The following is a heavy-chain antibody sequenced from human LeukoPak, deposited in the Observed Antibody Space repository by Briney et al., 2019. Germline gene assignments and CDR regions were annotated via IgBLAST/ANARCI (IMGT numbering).Heavy chain of an antibody. J-gene: IGHJ4*02. CDR2: ISGSGGST. CDR3: AKDFGHYDMSPPLDY. CDR1: GFTFSNYA. D-gene: IGHD3-9*01. Sequence: PGGSLRLSCAASGFTFSNYAMSWVRQAPGKGLEWVSAISGSGGSTYYADSVKGRFTISRDNSKNTLYLQMNSLRAEDTAVYYCAKDFGHYDMSPPLDYWGQGTLVTVSS. V-gene: IGHV3-23*01.